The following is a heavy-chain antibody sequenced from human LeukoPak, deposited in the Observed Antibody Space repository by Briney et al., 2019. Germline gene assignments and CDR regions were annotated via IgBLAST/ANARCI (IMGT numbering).Heavy chain of an antibody. CDR3: ARGGASGHYPEIDY. D-gene: IGHD3-22*01. CDR2: VYYSGST. J-gene: IGHJ4*02. CDR1: GGSISSNY. Sequence: SETLSLTCTVSGGSISSNYWSWIRQPPGKGLEWIGYVYYSGSTNYNPSLKSRVTISVDTSKNQFSLKLSSVTAADTAIYYCARGGASGHYPEIDYWGQGPLVTVSS. V-gene: IGHV4-59*01.